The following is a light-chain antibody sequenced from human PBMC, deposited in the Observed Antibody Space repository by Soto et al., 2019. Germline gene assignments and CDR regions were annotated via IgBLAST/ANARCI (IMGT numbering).Light chain of an antibody. J-gene: IGKJ5*01. CDR3: QQTHSTPVT. CDR1: ERISDY. Sequence: DIQMTQSPSSLSASVGDRVTISCRASERISDYLNWYQQKPGKAPKLLIYAASSVQSGVPLRFSGSGSGTDFTLTISSLQPEDFATYYCQQTHSTPVTFGQGTRLEIK. CDR2: AAS. V-gene: IGKV1-39*01.